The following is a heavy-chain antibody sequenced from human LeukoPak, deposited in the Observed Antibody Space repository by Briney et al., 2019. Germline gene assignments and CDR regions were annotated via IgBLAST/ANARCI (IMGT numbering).Heavy chain of an antibody. J-gene: IGHJ5*02. V-gene: IGHV4-59*01. CDR1: GGSISSYY. CDR2: IYYSGST. CDR3: AKGPPEYCSGGSCHSGRNWIDP. D-gene: IGHD2-15*01. Sequence: PLETLSLTCTVSGGSISSYYWTWIRQPPGKGLEWIGYIYYSGSTNYNPSLKSRVTISVDTSKNQFFLKLSSVTAADTAVYYCAKGPPEYCSGGSCHSGRNWIDPWGQGTLVTVSS.